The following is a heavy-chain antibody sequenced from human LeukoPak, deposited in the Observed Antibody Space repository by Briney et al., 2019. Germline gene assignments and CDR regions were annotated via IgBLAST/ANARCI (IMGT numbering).Heavy chain of an antibody. D-gene: IGHD3-22*01. V-gene: IGHV4-39*01. CDR2: IYYSGST. CDR1: GGSISSSSYY. J-gene: IGHJ5*02. CDR3: ATSRITKIVVAQLNWFDP. Sequence: SETLSLTCTVSGGSISSSSYYWGWIRQPPGKGLEWIGSIYYSGSTYYNPSLKSRVTISVDTSKNQFSLKLSSVTAADTAVYYCATSRITKIVVAQLNWFDPWGQGTLVTVSS.